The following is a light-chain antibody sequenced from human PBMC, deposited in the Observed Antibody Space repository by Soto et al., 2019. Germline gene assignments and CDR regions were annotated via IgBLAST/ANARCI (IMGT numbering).Light chain of an antibody. CDR3: QHYTSSPWA. CDR1: QSISSSY. V-gene: IGKV3-20*01. Sequence: IVLTQSPCTLSLSPGERATLSCRASQSISSSYLAWYQQKPGLAPRLLIYGASSRATGIPDRFSSSGSGTDFTLTISRVEPEDFAVYYCQHYTSSPWAFGQGTKVEIK. CDR2: GAS. J-gene: IGKJ1*01.